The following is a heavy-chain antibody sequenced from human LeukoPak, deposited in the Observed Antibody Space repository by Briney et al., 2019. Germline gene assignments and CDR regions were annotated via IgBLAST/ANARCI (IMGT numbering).Heavy chain of an antibody. CDR3: ARPRRHMTTVTTYYYYYYMDV. CDR1: GFTFSSYA. Sequence: GGSLRLSCAASGFTFSSYAMHWVRQAPGKGLEWVAVISYDGSNKYYADSVKGRFTISRDNSKNTLYLQMNSLRAEDTAVYYCARPRRHMTTVTTYYYYYYMDVWGKGTTVTVAS. J-gene: IGHJ6*03. CDR2: ISYDGSNK. V-gene: IGHV3-30*04. D-gene: IGHD4-17*01.